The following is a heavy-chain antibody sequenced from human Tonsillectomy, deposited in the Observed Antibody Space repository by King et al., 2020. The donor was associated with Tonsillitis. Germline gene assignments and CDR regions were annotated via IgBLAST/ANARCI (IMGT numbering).Heavy chain of an antibody. D-gene: IGHD3-10*01. Sequence: VQLVESGGGVVQPGRSLRLSCAASGFTFSSYGMHWVRQAPGKGLEWVAVISYDGSHKYYTDSVKGRFTISRDNSKNTLYLQMNSLRPEDTAVYCCAKDHGPGLLWFGNGPNYWGQGTLVTVSS. CDR3: AKDHGPGLLWFGNGPNY. CDR2: ISYDGSHK. J-gene: IGHJ4*02. V-gene: IGHV3-30*18. CDR1: GFTFSSYG.